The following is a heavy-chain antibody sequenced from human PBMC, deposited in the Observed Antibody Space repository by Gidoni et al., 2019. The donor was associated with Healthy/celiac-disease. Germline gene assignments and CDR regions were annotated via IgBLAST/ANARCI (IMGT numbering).Heavy chain of an antibody. CDR3: ARDYGDYD. V-gene: IGHV3-7*01. J-gene: IGHJ4*02. D-gene: IGHD4-17*01. CDR2: IKQDGSEK. Sequence: QAPGKGLEWVANIKQDGSEKYYVDSVKGRFTISRDNAKNSLYLQMNSLRAEDTAVYYCARDYGDYDWGQGTLVTVSS.